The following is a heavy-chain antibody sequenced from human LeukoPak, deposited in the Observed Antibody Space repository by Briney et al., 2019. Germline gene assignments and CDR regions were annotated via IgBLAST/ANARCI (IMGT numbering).Heavy chain of an antibody. V-gene: IGHV3-21*01. CDR3: ARDRKKNYYDSSGYYWFDP. CDR1: GFTSSSYS. CDR2: ISSSSSYI. Sequence: GGSLRLSCAASGFTSSSYSMNWVRQAPGKGLEWVSSISSSSSYIYYADSVKGRFTISRDNAKNSLYLQMNSLRAEDTAVYYCARDRKKNYYDSSGYYWFDPWGQGTLVTVSS. J-gene: IGHJ5*02. D-gene: IGHD3-22*01.